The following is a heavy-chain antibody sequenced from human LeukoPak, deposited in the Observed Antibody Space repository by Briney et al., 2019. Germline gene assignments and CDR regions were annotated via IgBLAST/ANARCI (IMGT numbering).Heavy chain of an antibody. CDR3: ARAVVPAAKPYYYYYMDV. J-gene: IGHJ6*03. V-gene: IGHV4-39*01. CDR1: GASISSSDYY. CDR2: LYSGGLT. Sequence: SETLSLTCTVSGASISSSDYYWGWIRQPPGKGLEWIGSLYSGGLTYYNPSLKSRVTISVATSKNQFSLKLSSVTAADTAVYYCARAVVPAAKPYYYYYMDVWGKGTTVTVSS. D-gene: IGHD2-2*02.